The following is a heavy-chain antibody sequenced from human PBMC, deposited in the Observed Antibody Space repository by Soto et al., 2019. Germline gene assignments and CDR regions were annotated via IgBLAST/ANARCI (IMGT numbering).Heavy chain of an antibody. J-gene: IGHJ3*01. Sequence: GGSLRLSCAASGFTFSSYAMSWVRQAPGKGLEWVSAISGSGGSTYYADSVKGRFTISRDNSKNTLYLQMNSLRAEDTAVYYCAKDYYDSSGYWGLFDVCGQGTMVTV. V-gene: IGHV3-23*01. D-gene: IGHD3-22*01. CDR2: ISGSGGST. CDR3: AKDYYDSSGYWGLFDV. CDR1: GFTFSSYA.